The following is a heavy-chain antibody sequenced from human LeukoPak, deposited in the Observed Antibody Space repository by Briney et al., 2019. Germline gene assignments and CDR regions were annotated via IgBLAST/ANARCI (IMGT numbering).Heavy chain of an antibody. V-gene: IGHV3-23*01. J-gene: IGHJ4*02. D-gene: IGHD2-2*01. CDR2: ISSSGGSP. CDR3: AKDQALSLSSSRALDY. CDR1: GFTFSTYA. Sequence: GGSLRLSCAASGFTFSTYALSWVRQAPGKGLEWVSAISSSGGSPYYADSVNGRFTISRDNSKNTLYLQMNSLRAEDTALYHCAKDQALSLSSSRALDYWGQGTLVTVSS.